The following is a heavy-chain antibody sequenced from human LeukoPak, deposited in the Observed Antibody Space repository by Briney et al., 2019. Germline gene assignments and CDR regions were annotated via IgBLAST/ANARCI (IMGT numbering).Heavy chain of an antibody. J-gene: IGHJ5*02. CDR3: ARGDYDFWSGPMFDP. CDR2: IIPIFGTA. Sequence: ASVKVSXKASGGTFSSYAISWVRQAPGQGLEWMGRIIPIFGTAKYAQKFQGRVTITTDESTSTAYMELSSLRSEDTAVYYCARGDYDFWSGPMFDPWGQGTLVTVSS. CDR1: GGTFSSYA. D-gene: IGHD3-3*01. V-gene: IGHV1-69*05.